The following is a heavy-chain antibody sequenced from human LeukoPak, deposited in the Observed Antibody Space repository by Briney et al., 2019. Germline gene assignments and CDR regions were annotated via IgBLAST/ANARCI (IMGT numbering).Heavy chain of an antibody. CDR3: ARAWSGSYASADYFYYMDV. V-gene: IGHV1-69*05. CDR1: GGSFTSYA. Sequence: GASVKVSCKASGGSFTSYAISWVRQAPGQGLEWMGRIIALVGTTNYAERFQGRVTITTDESRSTAYMELSSLKCDDTAVYFCARAWSGSYASADYFYYMDVWGKGTRVTVSS. D-gene: IGHD1-26*01. J-gene: IGHJ6*03. CDR2: IIALVGTT.